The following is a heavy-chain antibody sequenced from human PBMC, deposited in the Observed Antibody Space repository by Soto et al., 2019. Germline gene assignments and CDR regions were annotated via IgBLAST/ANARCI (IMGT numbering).Heavy chain of an antibody. CDR3: ALRAATGPAPYYYYGMDV. CDR2: MNPNSGNT. Sequence: ASVKVSCKASGYTFTSYDINWVRQATGQGLEWMGWMNPNSGNTGYAQKFQGRVTMTRNTSISTAYMELSSLRSDDTAVYYCALRAATGPAPYYYYGMDVWGQGTTVTVSS. D-gene: IGHD6-25*01. J-gene: IGHJ6*02. CDR1: GYTFTSYD. V-gene: IGHV1-8*01.